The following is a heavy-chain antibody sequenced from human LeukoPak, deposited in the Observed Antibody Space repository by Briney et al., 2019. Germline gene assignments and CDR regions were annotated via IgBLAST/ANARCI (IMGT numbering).Heavy chain of an antibody. CDR2: MNPNRGNT. V-gene: IGHV1-8*03. Sequence: ASVKVSCKASGYTFTSYDINWVRQATGQGLEWMGWMNPNRGNTGYAQKFQGRVTITRNTSISTAYMELSSLRSEDTAVYYCARVFTAARGLENWFDPWGQGTLVTVSS. D-gene: IGHD6-6*01. CDR1: GYTFTSYD. J-gene: IGHJ5*02. CDR3: ARVFTAARGLENWFDP.